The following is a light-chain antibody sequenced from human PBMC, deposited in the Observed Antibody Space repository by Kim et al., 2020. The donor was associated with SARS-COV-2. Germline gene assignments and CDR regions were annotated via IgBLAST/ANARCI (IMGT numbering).Light chain of an antibody. CDR2: AKN. CDR1: SLRSYY. J-gene: IGLJ2*01. V-gene: IGLV3-19*01. CDR3: NSRDTNDNVV. Sequence: SSELTQDPAVSVALGQTVRSTCQGDSLRSYYATWYQQKPGQAPILLIYAKNNRPSGITDRFSGSSSGNTASLTITGAQAEDEADYYGNSRDTNDNVVFGG.